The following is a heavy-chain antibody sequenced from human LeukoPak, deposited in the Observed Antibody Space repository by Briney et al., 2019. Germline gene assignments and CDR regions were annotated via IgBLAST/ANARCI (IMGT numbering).Heavy chain of an antibody. Sequence: SETLSLTCTVSGDSISSSSYYWGWIRQPPGKGLEWIGSIYYSGSTYYNPSLKSRVTISVDTSKNQFSLKLSSVTAADTAVYYCARLTTVTSYFDYWGQGTLVTVSS. CDR1: GDSISSSSYY. D-gene: IGHD4-17*01. V-gene: IGHV4-39*01. J-gene: IGHJ4*02. CDR3: ARLTTVTSYFDY. CDR2: IYYSGST.